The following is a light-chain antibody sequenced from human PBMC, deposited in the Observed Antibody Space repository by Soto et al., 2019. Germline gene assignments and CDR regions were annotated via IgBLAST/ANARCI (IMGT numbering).Light chain of an antibody. Sequence: IVLTHSPATLSFSPWERSTIFCGSSQSVSSYLAWYQQKPGQAPRLLIYDASNRATGIPARFSGSGSGTDFSLTISSLEPEDFAVYYCQQRSDWPRTFGQGTKVDIK. V-gene: IGKV3-11*01. CDR2: DAS. CDR1: QSVSSY. CDR3: QQRSDWPRT. J-gene: IGKJ1*01.